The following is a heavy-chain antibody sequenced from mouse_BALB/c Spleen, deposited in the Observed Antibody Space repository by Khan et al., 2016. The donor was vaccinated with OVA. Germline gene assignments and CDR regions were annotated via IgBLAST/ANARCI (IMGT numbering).Heavy chain of an antibody. J-gene: IGHJ3*01. D-gene: IGHD4-1*01. CDR2: IYPESDST. CDR1: GYTFTDYV. CDR3: ARAGWDVFAY. V-gene: IGHV1-77*01. Sequence: QVQLQQSGPELVKPGASVKMSCKASGYTFTDYVMNWVKQRNGQGLEWIGQIYPESDSTYYNEKFKGKATLTADRSSSTAYMQLSNLTSEDSAVYFCARAGWDVFAYWGQGTLVTVSA.